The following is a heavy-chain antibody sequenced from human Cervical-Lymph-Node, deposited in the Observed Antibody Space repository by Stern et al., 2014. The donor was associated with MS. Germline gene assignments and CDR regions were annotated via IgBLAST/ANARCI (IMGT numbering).Heavy chain of an antibody. Sequence: QVQLQESGPGLVKPSETLSLTRNVPGGAISSRSFYWGWLRQPPGRGLEWIGSFTYGSSPSSNPSLKSRATISADTSKNQLSRGLGSVTAADTAAYYCARHRRKGGAFDIWGQGTVVSVSS. CDR1: GGAISSRSFY. V-gene: IGHV4-39*01. J-gene: IGHJ3*02. CDR3: ARHRRKGGAFDI. D-gene: IGHD3-16*01. CDR2: FTYGSSP.